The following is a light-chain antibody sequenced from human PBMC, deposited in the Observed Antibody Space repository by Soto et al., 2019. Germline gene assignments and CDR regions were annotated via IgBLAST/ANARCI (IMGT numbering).Light chain of an antibody. CDR3: QQYYSYPPWT. CDR1: QGISNF. Sequence: IQLTPSPSSLSASVGNRVTITCRASQGISNFLAWYQQKPGKAPKLLIYAASTLQSGVPSRFSGSGSGTDFTLTISCLQSEDFATYYCQQYYSYPPWTFGQGTKVDIK. V-gene: IGKV1-9*01. CDR2: AAS. J-gene: IGKJ1*01.